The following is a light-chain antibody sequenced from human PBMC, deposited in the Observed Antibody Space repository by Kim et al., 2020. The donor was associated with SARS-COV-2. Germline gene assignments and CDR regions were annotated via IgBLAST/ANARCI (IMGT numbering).Light chain of an antibody. V-gene: IGKV4-1*01. CDR2: RAS. CDR3: QQCYSTPFT. Sequence: DIVMTQSPGSLAVSLGDRATITCRSSQSIFYSSDNKNYLAWYQQKPGQPPKLLIYRASTRESGVPDRFSGSGSGTDFTLTITSLQVEDVAVYYCQQCYSTPFTFGQGTKLEI. CDR1: QSIFYSSDNKNY. J-gene: IGKJ2*01.